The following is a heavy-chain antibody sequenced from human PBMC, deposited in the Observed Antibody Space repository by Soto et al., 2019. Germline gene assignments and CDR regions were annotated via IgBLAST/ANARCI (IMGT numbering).Heavy chain of an antibody. CDR3: PREISYDSSGYYGY. V-gene: IGHV1-18*01. D-gene: IGHD3-22*01. Sequence: QVQLVQSGAEVKKPGASVKVSCKASGYTFTSYGISWVRQAPGQGLEWMGWISAYTGNTNYAQKLQGRVTMTTDTSTSTAYMELRSLGSDDTAVYYCPREISYDSSGYYGYWGQGTLVTVAS. CDR1: GYTFTSYG. CDR2: ISAYTGNT. J-gene: IGHJ4*02.